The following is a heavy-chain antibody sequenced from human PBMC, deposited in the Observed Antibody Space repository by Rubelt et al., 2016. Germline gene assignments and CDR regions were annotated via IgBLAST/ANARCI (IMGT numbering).Heavy chain of an antibody. V-gene: IGHV4-4*02. CDR1: GDSISSSNW. CDR3: ARGFSQGYAD. Sequence: QVQLKESSPGLVKPSGTLSLTCAVSGDSISSSNWWSWVRQPPGKGLEWIGEINHSGSTNYNPYLNVRVTFSVDTSKNQFSLKLSSVTAADTAVYYCARGFSQGYADWGQGTLVTVSS. D-gene: IGHD2-15*01. J-gene: IGHJ4*02. CDR2: INHSGST.